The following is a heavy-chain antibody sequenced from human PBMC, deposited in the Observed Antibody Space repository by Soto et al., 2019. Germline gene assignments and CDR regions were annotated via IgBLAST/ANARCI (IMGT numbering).Heavy chain of an antibody. CDR1: GFTFSSYG. CDR3: AKDLPLAY. CDR2: ISYDGSNK. D-gene: IGHD3-3*02. J-gene: IGHJ4*02. V-gene: IGHV3-30*18. Sequence: GGSLRLSCAASGFTFSSYGMHWVRQAPGKGLEWVAVISYDGSNKYYADSVKGRFTISRDNSKTTLYLQINSLRAEDTAVYYCAKDLPLAYWGQGTLVTVSS.